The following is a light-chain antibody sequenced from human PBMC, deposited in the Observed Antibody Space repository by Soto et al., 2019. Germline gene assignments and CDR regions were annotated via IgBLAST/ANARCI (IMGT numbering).Light chain of an antibody. CDR3: SSYTSSSTVV. Sequence: QSALTQPASVSGSPGQSITISCTGTNSDVGGYNYVSWYQQHPGKAPKLMIYEVTNRPSGVSNRFSGSKSGNTASLTISGLQAEDETHYYCSSYTSSSTVVFGGGTKVTVL. J-gene: IGLJ2*01. V-gene: IGLV2-14*01. CDR1: NSDVGGYNY. CDR2: EVT.